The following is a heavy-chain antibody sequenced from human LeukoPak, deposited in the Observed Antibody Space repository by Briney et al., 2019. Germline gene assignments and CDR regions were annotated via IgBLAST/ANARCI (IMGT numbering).Heavy chain of an antibody. CDR1: GYSISSGYY. J-gene: IGHJ5*02. CDR2: IYHSGST. CDR3: ARDIVLDSSSWYGNNWFDP. D-gene: IGHD6-13*01. V-gene: IGHV4-38-2*02. Sequence: SETLSLTCTVSGYSISSGYYWGWIRQPPGKGLEWIGTIYHSGSTYYNPSLKSRVTISVDTSKNQFSLKLSSVTAADTAVYYCARDIVLDSSSWYGNNWFDPWGQGTLVTVSS.